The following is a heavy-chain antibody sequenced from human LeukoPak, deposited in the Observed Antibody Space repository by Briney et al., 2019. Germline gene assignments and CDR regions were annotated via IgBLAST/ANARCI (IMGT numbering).Heavy chain of an antibody. Sequence: GGSLRLSCAASEFSVGSNYMTWVRQAPGKGLEWVSLIYSGGSTYYADSVKGRFTIPRDNSKNTLYLQMNSRRAEDTAVYYCAKDRMVRHTNAFDIWGQGTMVTLSS. V-gene: IGHV3-66*01. CDR2: IYSGGST. CDR1: EFSVGSNY. D-gene: IGHD3-10*01. J-gene: IGHJ3*02. CDR3: AKDRMVRHTNAFDI.